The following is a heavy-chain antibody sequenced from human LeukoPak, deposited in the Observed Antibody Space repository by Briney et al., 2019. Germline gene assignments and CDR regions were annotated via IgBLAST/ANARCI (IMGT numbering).Heavy chain of an antibody. Sequence: SETLSLTCTVSGGSISSGDYYWSWIRQPPGKGLEWIGYIYYSGSTNYNPSLKSRVTISVDTSKNQFSLKLSSVTAADTAVYYCARESLGITMVRGVADAFDIWGQGTMVTVSS. D-gene: IGHD3-10*01. CDR1: GGSISSGDYY. V-gene: IGHV4-61*08. J-gene: IGHJ3*02. CDR3: ARESLGITMVRGVADAFDI. CDR2: IYYSGST.